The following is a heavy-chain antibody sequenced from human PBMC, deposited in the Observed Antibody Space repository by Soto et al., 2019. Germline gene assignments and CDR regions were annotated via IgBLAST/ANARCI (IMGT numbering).Heavy chain of an antibody. CDR2: LYRGGVA. Sequence: EVQLVESGGGVIQPGGSLRLSCAASGFIVRDNFMIWVRQAPGKGLEWVSALYRGGVAYYADSMKGRFTISRDNAKNSLYLEMNSLRAEDTAVYYCARESEDLTSNFDYWGQGTLVTVSS. CDR3: ARESEDLTSNFDY. CDR1: GFIVRDNF. J-gene: IGHJ4*02. V-gene: IGHV3-53*01.